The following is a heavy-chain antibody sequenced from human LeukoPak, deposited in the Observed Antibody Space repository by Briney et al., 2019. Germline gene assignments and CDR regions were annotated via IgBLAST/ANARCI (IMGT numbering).Heavy chain of an antibody. CDR3: ARDRLVVVPSRRGYYYYYYMDV. CDR2: INPNSGGT. D-gene: IGHD2-2*01. Sequence: ASVKVSCKASGYTFTGYYMHWVRQAPGQGLEWMGWINPNSGGTNYAQKIQGRVTMTRDTSISTAYMELRRLRFDATAVYYCARDRLVVVPSRRGYYYYYYMDVWGKGTTVTVSS. CDR1: GYTFTGYY. V-gene: IGHV1-2*02. J-gene: IGHJ6*03.